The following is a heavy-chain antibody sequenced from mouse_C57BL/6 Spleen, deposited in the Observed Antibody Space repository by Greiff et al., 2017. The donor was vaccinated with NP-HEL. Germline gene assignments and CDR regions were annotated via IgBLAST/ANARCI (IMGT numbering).Heavy chain of an antibody. CDR1: GYTFTDYE. CDR2: IDPETGGN. V-gene: IGHV1-15*01. D-gene: IGHD1-1*01. Sequence: VQLVESGAELVRPGASVKLSCKASGYTFTDYEMHWVKQTPVHGLEWIGAIDPETGGNASNQKFKGKAILTADKSSSTAYMALRSLTSEDSAVYYCTRKITYYFDYWGQGTTLTVSS. J-gene: IGHJ2*01. CDR3: TRKITYYFDY.